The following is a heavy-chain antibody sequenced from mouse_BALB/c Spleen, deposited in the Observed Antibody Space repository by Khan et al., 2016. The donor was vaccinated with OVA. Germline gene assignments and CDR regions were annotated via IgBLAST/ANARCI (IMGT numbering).Heavy chain of an antibody. V-gene: IGHV3-2*02. CDR2: ISYSGST. D-gene: IGHD1-2*01. CDR1: GYSITSGYG. CDR3: ASTASTNY. Sequence: QRQESGPGLVKPSQSLSLTCTVTGYSITSGYGWNWIRQFPGNKLEWMGYISYSGSTNYNPSLKSRISITRDTSKNQFFLQLNSVTTDDTATYYCASTASTNYWRQGTTLTVSS. J-gene: IGHJ2*01.